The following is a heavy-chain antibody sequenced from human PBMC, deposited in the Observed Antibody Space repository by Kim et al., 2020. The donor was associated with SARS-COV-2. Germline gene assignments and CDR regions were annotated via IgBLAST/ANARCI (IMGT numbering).Heavy chain of an antibody. CDR1: GYTFTSYA. V-gene: IGHV7-4-1*02. CDR2: INTNTGNP. Sequence: ASVKVSCKASGYTFTSYAMNWVRQAPGQGLEWMGWINTNTGNPTYAQGFTGRFVFSLDTSVSTAYLQISSLKAEDTAVYYCARGVRLYYYDSSADYYGMDVWGQGTTVTVSS. D-gene: IGHD3-22*01. J-gene: IGHJ6*02. CDR3: ARGVRLYYYDSSADYYGMDV.